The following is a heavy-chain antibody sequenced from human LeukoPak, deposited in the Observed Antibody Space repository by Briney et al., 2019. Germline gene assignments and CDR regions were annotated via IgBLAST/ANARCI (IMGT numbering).Heavy chain of an antibody. CDR2: IYHSGST. CDR3: ARLDSSGYYLYFDY. CDR1: GGSISSYY. V-gene: IGHV4-39*07. D-gene: IGHD3-22*01. Sequence: PSETLSLTCTVSGGSISSYYWGWIRQPPGKGLEWIGSIYHSGSTYYNPSLKSRVTISVDKSRNQFSLKLSSVTAADTAVYYCARLDSSGYYLYFDYWGQGTLVTVSS. J-gene: IGHJ4*02.